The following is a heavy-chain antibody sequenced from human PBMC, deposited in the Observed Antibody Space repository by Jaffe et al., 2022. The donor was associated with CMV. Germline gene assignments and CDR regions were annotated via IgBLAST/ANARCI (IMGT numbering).Heavy chain of an antibody. D-gene: IGHD5-12*01. CDR1: GYTFTSYA. V-gene: IGHV1-3*01. CDR3: ARDPGWLQESPFDY. J-gene: IGHJ4*02. Sequence: QVQLVQSGAEVKKPGASVKVSCKASGYTFTSYAMHWVRQAPGQRLEWMGWINAGNGNTKYSQKFQGRVTITRDTSASTAYMELSSLRSEDTAVYYCARDPGWLQESPFDYWGQGTLVTVSS. CDR2: INAGNGNT.